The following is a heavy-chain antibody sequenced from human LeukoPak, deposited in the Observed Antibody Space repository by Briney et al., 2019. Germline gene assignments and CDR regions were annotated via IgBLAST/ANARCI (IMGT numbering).Heavy chain of an antibody. Sequence: KPSETLSLTCTVSGGSISRYYWSWIRQPPGKGLEWIGYIYYSGSTNYNPSLKSRVTISVDTSKNHFSLKLSSVTAADTAVYYCARVLDLSKRGLDAFDIWGQGTMVTVSS. V-gene: IGHV4-59*01. CDR3: ARVLDLSKRGLDAFDI. CDR2: IYYSGST. D-gene: IGHD3-16*01. CDR1: GGSISRYY. J-gene: IGHJ3*02.